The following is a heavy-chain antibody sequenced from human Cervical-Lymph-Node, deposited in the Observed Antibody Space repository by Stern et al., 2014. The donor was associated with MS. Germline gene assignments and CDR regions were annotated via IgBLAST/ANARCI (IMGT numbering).Heavy chain of an antibody. CDR2: MSYDGGNE. V-gene: IGHV3-30-3*01. D-gene: IGHD1-14*01. CDR3: AKDTGGGFDY. Sequence: VQLLESGGGVVQPGMSLRLSCVASDFPFSHFAMHWVRQAPGKGLEWLASMSYDGGNEFYADSVKGRFTISRDNPRNNLHLQLNGLKPEDTAIYYCAKDTGGGFDYWGQGTLLTVSS. J-gene: IGHJ4*02. CDR1: DFPFSHFA.